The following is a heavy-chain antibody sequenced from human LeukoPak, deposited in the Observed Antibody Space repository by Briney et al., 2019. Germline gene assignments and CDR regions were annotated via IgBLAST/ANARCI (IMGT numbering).Heavy chain of an antibody. J-gene: IGHJ3*02. CDR1: GYTFTSYY. V-gene: IGHV1-46*01. CDR2: INPSGGST. Sequence: VASVKVSCKASGYTFTSYYMHWVRQAPGQGLEWMGIINPSGGSTSYAQKFQGRVTMTRDMSTSTVYMELSSLRSEDTAVYYCARDLGVVVTANYADYSFDIWGQGTMVTVSS. D-gene: IGHD2-21*02. CDR3: ARDLGVVVTANYADYSFDI.